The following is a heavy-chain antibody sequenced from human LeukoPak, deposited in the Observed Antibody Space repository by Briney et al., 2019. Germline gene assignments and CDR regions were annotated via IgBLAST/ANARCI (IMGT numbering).Heavy chain of an antibody. V-gene: IGHV3-21*01. D-gene: IGHD6-19*01. CDR1: GFTFSSYS. J-gene: IGHJ6*02. CDR3: ARGLADIAVAGPEGYGMDV. Sequence: PGGSLRLSCATSGFTFSSYSMNWVRQAPGKGLEWVSSISSSSSYIYYADSVKGRFTISRDNAKNSLYLQMNSLRAEDTAVYYCARGLADIAVAGPEGYGMDVWGQGTTVTVSS. CDR2: ISSSSSYI.